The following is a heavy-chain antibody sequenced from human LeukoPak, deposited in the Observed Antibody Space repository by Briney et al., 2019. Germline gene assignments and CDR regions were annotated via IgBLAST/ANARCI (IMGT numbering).Heavy chain of an antibody. Sequence: PSETLPLTCTVSGGSISSYYWSWIRQPAGKGLEWIGRLYTRGSTNYNPSLKSRVTMSVNTSKNQFSLKLSSVTAADTAVYYCASGYSSGWYGGDYFDYWGQGTLVTVSS. CDR3: ASGYSSGWYGGDYFDY. V-gene: IGHV4-4*07. J-gene: IGHJ4*02. D-gene: IGHD6-19*01. CDR2: LYTRGST. CDR1: GGSISSYY.